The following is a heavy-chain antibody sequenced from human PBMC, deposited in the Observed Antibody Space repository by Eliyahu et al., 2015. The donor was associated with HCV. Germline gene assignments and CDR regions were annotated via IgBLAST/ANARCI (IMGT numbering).Heavy chain of an antibody. D-gene: IGHD6-19*01. Sequence: QVQLQESGPGLVKPSETLSLTCTVSGXSXXXYYWSWIRXPPGXGLEWLGYIHYSGSTXXNPSLKSRVTMSVDTSKNQFSLNLTSVTAADTAVYYCASGGGGIAVAGTGGWFDPWGQGTLVTVSS. V-gene: IGHV4-59*01. CDR1: GXSXXXYY. J-gene: IGHJ5*02. CDR3: ASGGGGIAVAGTGGWFDP. CDR2: IHYSGST.